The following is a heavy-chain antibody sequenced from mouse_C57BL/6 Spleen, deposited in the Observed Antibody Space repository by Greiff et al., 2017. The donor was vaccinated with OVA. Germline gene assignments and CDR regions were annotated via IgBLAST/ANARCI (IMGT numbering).Heavy chain of an antibody. Sequence: VKLQESGPGLVQPSQSLSITCTVSGFSLTSYGVHWVRQSPGKGLEWLGVIRSGGSTDYNAAFISRLSISKDNSKSQVFFTMNSLHADDTAIYYCASSTVVAPHWYFDVWGTGTTVTVSS. CDR1: GFSLTSYG. CDR2: IRSGGST. CDR3: ASSTVVAPHWYFDV. V-gene: IGHV2-2*01. J-gene: IGHJ1*03. D-gene: IGHD1-1*01.